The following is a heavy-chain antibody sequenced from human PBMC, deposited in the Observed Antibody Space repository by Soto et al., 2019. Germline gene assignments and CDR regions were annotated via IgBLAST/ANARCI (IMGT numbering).Heavy chain of an antibody. CDR1: GGTFSRHA. Sequence: QVQLVQSGAEVRKPGSSVKVSCKASGGTFSRHAISWVRHAPGQGLEWMGGIIPIFGTANHAQKFQGRVTIIADESTSTVYMELSSLRSEDTAMYYCARGWVYDSNDYYYAYWGQGTLVIVSS. CDR3: ARGWVYDSNDYYYAY. V-gene: IGHV1-69*01. D-gene: IGHD3-22*01. J-gene: IGHJ4*02. CDR2: IIPIFGTA.